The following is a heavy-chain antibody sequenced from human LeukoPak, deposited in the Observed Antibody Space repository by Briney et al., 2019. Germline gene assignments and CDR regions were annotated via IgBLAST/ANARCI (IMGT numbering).Heavy chain of an antibody. V-gene: IGHV3-33*01. CDR1: GFPFRNYG. CDR2: IWYDGSKT. J-gene: IGHJ4*02. CDR3: ARAPYTTGRSFYSDS. D-gene: IGHD2-2*02. Sequence: HTGGSLRLSCAASGFPFRNYGMHWVRQAPGKGLEWVAIIWYDGSKTYYADSVKGRFTISRDNLSNTLYLQMNSLRAEDTALYFCARAPYTTGRSFYSDSWGQGTLVTVFS.